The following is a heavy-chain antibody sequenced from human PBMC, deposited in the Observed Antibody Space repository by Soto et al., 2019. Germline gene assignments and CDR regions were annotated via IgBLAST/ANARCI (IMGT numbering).Heavy chain of an antibody. V-gene: IGHV3-30-3*01. CDR2: ISYDGSNK. J-gene: IGHJ4*02. CDR3: AAGTGRSYGTGTPPVGFDY. CDR1: GFTFSSYA. D-gene: IGHD5-18*01. Sequence: QVQLVESGGGVVQPGRSLRLSCAASGFTFSSYAMHWVRQAPGKGLEWVAVISYDGSNKYYADSVKGRFTISRDNSKTTLYLQMNSLRAEDTAVYYCAAGTGRSYGTGTPPVGFDYWGQGTLVPVSS.